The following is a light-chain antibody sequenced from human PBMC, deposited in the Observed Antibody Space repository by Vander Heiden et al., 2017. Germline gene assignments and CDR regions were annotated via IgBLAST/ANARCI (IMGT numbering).Light chain of an antibody. CDR1: SSDVGGYNY. CDR3: SSYTSSSTLV. J-gene: IGLJ1*01. Sequence: QSALTQPASVSGSPGQSITISCTGTSSDVGGYNYVSWYQQHPGKAPKLMIYEVSNRPSGVSNRFSGSKSGNTASLTISGLQAEDEAEYDCSSYTSSSTLVFGTGTKVTVL. V-gene: IGLV2-14*01. CDR2: EVS.